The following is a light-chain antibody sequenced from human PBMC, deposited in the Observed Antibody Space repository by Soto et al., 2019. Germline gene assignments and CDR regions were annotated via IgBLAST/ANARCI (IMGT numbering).Light chain of an antibody. V-gene: IGKV3-20*01. Sequence: EIVLTQSPGTLSLSPGERTTLSCRASQSVSSSYLAWYQQKPCQAPRLLNKDATNHATGIPARLSVSGSRTDFTITRSSLEPEDFAVYYCHQNCKCPWTFGQGTKVDI. CDR2: DAT. CDR3: HQNCKCPWT. CDR1: QSVSSSY. J-gene: IGKJ1*01.